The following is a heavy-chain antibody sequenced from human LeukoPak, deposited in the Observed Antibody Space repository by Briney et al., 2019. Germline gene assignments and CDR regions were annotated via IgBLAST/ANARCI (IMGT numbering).Heavy chain of an antibody. Sequence: SETLSLTRTVSGGSISSYYWSWIRQPPGKGLEWIGYIYYSGSTNYNPSLKSRVTISVDTSKNQFSLKLSSVTAADTAVYYCARDQVVGATNAFDIWGQGTMVTVSS. CDR2: IYYSGST. D-gene: IGHD1-26*01. V-gene: IGHV4-59*01. J-gene: IGHJ3*02. CDR1: GGSISSYY. CDR3: ARDQVVGATNAFDI.